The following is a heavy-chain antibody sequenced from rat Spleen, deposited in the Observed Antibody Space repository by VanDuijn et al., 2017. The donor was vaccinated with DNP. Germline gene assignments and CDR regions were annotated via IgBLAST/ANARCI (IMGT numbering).Heavy chain of an antibody. CDR3: ARHEHTTGIPLDY. CDR2: ISPSGGST. D-gene: IGHD1-7*01. Sequence: EVQLVESDGGLVQPGRSLKLSCAASGFTFSDYYMAWVRQAPKKGLEWVASISPSGGSTSYRDSVKGRFTISRDNAKSTLYLQMDSLRSEDTATYYCARHEHTTGIPLDYWGQGVMVTVSS. CDR1: GFTFSDYY. J-gene: IGHJ2*01. V-gene: IGHV5-25*01.